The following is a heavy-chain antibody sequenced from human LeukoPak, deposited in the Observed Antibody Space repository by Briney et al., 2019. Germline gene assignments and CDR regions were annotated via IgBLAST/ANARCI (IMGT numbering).Heavy chain of an antibody. CDR1: GYTFTSYG. CDR3: ARDFPRDYDILTGYYMAGWFDP. D-gene: IGHD3-9*01. Sequence: ASVKDSCKASGYTFTSYGISWVRQAPRQGLEWMGWISAYNGNTNYAQKLQGRATMTTDTSTSTAYMELRSLRSDDTAVYYCARDFPRDYDILTGYYMAGWFDPWGQGTLVTVSS. V-gene: IGHV1-18*01. J-gene: IGHJ5*02. CDR2: ISAYNGNT.